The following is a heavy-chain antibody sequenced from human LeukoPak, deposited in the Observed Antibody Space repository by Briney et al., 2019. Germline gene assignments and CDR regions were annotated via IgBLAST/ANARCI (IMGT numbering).Heavy chain of an antibody. Sequence: PGGSLRLSCAASGFTVSSNYMSWVRQAPGKGLEWVSVIYSGGSTYYADSVKGRFTISRDNSKNTLYLQMNSLRAEDTAVYYCARVPAAILGYYYYYTDVWGKGTTVTVSS. V-gene: IGHV3-66*02. CDR1: GFTVSSNY. CDR3: ARVPAAILGYYYYYTDV. J-gene: IGHJ6*03. CDR2: IYSGGST. D-gene: IGHD2-2*02.